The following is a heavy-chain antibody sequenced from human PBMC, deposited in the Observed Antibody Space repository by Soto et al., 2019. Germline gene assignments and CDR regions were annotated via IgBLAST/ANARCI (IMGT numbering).Heavy chain of an antibody. CDR3: ARIASAGRGWDV. D-gene: IGHD6-13*01. CDR1: GFTFSSYW. J-gene: IGHJ6*02. CDR2: IKQDGSEK. V-gene: IGHV3-7*01. Sequence: EVQLVESGAGLIQPGGSMSLSCAASGFTFSSYWMSWVRQAPVTGMEGVVNIKQDGSEKNYVDFVEGRFTISRDNAENSLYLQMNSLRAEDTAVYYCARIASAGRGWDVWGQGTTLVVSS.